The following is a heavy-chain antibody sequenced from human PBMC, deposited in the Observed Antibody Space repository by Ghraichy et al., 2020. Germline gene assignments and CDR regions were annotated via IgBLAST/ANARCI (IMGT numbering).Heavy chain of an antibody. CDR2: ISSSSSSI. CDR1: RFTFNSYN. D-gene: IGHD3-10*01. CDR3: ARSRGRYNYYGMDV. J-gene: IGHJ6*02. V-gene: IGHV3-21*01. Sequence: GGSLRLSCAASRFTFNSYNMNWVRQAPGKGLEWVSSISSSSSSIYYADSVQGRFTISRDNAKNSLSLQMNSLRAEDTAVYYCARSRGRYNYYGMDVWGQGTTVTVSS.